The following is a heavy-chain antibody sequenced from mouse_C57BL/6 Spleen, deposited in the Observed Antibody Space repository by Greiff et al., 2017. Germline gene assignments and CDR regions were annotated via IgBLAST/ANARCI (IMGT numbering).Heavy chain of an antibody. Sequence: EVQRVESGGGLVKPGGSLKLSCAASGFTFSDYGMHWVRQAPETGLAWVAYISSGSSTIYYADTVTGRFTISRDKSKNTLFLQMTSLRSEDTAMYYWARRANFYCDCWGQSTTLTGSS. V-gene: IGHV5-17*01. CDR2: ISSGSSTI. J-gene: IGHJ2*01. D-gene: IGHD3-1*01. CDR1: GFTFSDYG. CDR3: ARRANFYCDC.